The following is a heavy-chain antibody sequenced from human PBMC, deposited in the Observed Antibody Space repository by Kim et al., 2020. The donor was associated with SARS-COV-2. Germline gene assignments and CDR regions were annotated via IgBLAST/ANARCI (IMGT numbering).Heavy chain of an antibody. CDR1: GYTFTDYG. CDR2: IDTYNGRT. Sequence: ASVKVSCKASGYTFTDYGISWVRQAPGQGLEWMGWIDTYNGRTNYAQKLRGRATMTTDTSTSTTYMELRSLRSDDTAVFYCARDFRSGLDTFDIWGQGTMVTVSS. J-gene: IGHJ3*02. V-gene: IGHV1-18*01. D-gene: IGHD6-19*01. CDR3: ARDFRSGLDTFDI.